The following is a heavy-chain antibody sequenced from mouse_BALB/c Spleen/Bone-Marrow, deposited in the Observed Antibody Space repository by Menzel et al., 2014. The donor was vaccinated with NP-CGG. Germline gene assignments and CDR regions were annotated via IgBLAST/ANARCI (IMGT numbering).Heavy chain of an antibody. J-gene: IGHJ4*01. Sequence: QVQLQQSGAELVKPGAPVKLSCKASGYTFTSYWMNWVKQRPGRGLEGIGRIDPSDSETHYNQKFKDKATLTVDKSSSTAYIQLSSLTSEDSAVYYCARFPIYYDSGGAMDYWGQGTSVTVSS. D-gene: IGHD2-4*01. CDR3: ARFPIYYDSGGAMDY. CDR2: IDPSDSET. CDR1: GYTFTSYW. V-gene: IGHV1-69*02.